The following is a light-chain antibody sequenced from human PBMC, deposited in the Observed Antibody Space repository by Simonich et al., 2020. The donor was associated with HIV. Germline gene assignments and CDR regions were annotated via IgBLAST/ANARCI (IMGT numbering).Light chain of an antibody. V-gene: IGLV2-14*01. CDR2: AVS. CDR3: SSYTSTSTLV. J-gene: IGLJ3*02. Sequence: QSALTQPASVSGSPGQSITISCTGTSSDVGGYNYVSWYQQHPGKAPKFMIYAVSKRPSGVSNRFSGSKSANTASLTISGLQAEDEADYYCSSYTSTSTLVFGGGTKLTVL. CDR1: SSDVGGYNY.